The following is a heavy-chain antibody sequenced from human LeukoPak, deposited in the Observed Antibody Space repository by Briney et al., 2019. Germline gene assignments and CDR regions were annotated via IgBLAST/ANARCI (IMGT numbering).Heavy chain of an antibody. D-gene: IGHD1-26*01. CDR3: ARDDSELPDY. CDR2: IYYSGST. CDR1: GDSISSSSYY. V-gene: IGHV4-39*07. Sequence: SETLSLTCTVSGDSISSSSYYWAWIRQPPGKGREWIGSIYYSGSTYYNPSLKSRVTIPVDTSKNQFSLKLSSVTAADTAVYYCARDDSELPDYWGQGTLVTVSS. J-gene: IGHJ4*02.